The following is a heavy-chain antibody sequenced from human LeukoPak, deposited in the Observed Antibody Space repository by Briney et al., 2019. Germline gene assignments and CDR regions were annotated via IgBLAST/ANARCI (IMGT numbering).Heavy chain of an antibody. J-gene: IGHJ6*03. CDR1: GGTFSSYA. Sequence: GSSVKVSCKASGGTFSSYAISWVRQAPGQGLEWMGGIIPIFGTANYAQKFQGRVTITADESTSTAYMELSSLRSEDTAVYYCARVSHPLYYYYYMDVWGKGTTVTISS. V-gene: IGHV1-69*01. CDR2: IIPIFGTA. CDR3: ARVSHPLYYYYYMDV.